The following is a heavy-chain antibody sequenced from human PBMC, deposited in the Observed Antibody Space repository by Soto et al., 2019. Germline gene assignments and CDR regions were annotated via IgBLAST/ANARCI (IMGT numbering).Heavy chain of an antibody. D-gene: IGHD3-16*02. J-gene: IGHJ3*02. CDR1: GGSISSSSYY. CDR3: ARGGITFGGVIVHDAFDI. CDR2: IYYSGST. Sequence: SETLSLTCTVSGGSISSSSYYWGWIRQPPGKGLEWIGSIYYSGSTYYNPSLKSRVTISVDTSKNQFSLKLSSVTAADTAVYYCARGGITFGGVIVHDAFDIWGQGTMVTVSS. V-gene: IGHV4-39*01.